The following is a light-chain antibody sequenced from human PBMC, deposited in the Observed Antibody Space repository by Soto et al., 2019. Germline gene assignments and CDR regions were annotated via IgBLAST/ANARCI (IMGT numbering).Light chain of an antibody. CDR1: QSLLHSNGYNY. CDR3: MQALQTPYT. V-gene: IGKV2-28*01. CDR2: LGS. J-gene: IGKJ2*01. Sequence: DIVXXQSPLSLPVXXXXPASXSXXSSQSLLHSNGYNYLDWYLQKPGQSPQLLIYLGSNRASGVPDRFSGSGSGTDFTLKISRVEAEDVGVYYCMQALQTPYTFGQGTKLEIK.